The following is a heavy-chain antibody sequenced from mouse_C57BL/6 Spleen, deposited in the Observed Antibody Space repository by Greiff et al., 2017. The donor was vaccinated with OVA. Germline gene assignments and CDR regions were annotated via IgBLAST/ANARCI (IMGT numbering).Heavy chain of an antibody. Sequence: VQLKESGAELVRPGASVKLSCTASGFNIKDYYMHWVKQRPEQGLEWIGRIDPEDGDTEYAPKFQGKATMTADTSSNTAYLQLSSLTSEDTAVYYCTRWYCGSSYAMDYWGQGTSVTVSS. D-gene: IGHD1-1*01. CDR2: IDPEDGDT. CDR3: TRWYCGSSYAMDY. J-gene: IGHJ4*01. CDR1: GFNIKDYY. V-gene: IGHV14-1*01.